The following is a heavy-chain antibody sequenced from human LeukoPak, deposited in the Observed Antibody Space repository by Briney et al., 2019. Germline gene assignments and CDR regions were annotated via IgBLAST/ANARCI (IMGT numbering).Heavy chain of an antibody. CDR1: GFTFDDYA. V-gene: IGHV3-9*01. CDR2: ISWNSGSI. Sequence: GGSLRLSCAASGFTFDDYAMHWVRQAPGKGLEWVSGISWNSGSIGYADSVKGRFTISRDNSKNTLYLQMNSLRAEDTAVYYCATDGVPYEYGSGSQIDYWGQGTLVTVSS. J-gene: IGHJ4*02. D-gene: IGHD3-10*01. CDR3: ATDGVPYEYGSGSQIDY.